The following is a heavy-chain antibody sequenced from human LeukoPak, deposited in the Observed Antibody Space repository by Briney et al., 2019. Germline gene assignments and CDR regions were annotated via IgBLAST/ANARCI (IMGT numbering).Heavy chain of an antibody. CDR1: GFTFSSYA. CDR3: AKGVDYYYYYGMDV. D-gene: IGHD2-15*01. CDR2: ISGSGGST. V-gene: IGHV3-23*01. Sequence: GSLRLSCAASGFTFSSYAMSWVRQAPGKGLEWVSAISGSGGSTYYADSVKGRFTISRDNSKNTLYLQMNSLRAEDTAVYYCAKGVDYYYYYGMDVWGQGSTVTVSS. J-gene: IGHJ6*02.